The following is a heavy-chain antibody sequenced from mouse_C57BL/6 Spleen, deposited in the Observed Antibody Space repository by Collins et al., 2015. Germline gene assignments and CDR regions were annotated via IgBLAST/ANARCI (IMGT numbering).Heavy chain of an antibody. CDR2: IYIGNGYT. Sequence: TFTSYGINWVKQRPGQGLEWIGYIYIGNGYTEYNEKFKGKATLTSDTSSSTAYMQLSSLTSEDSAIYFCAIYYYGSRRRYFDVWGTGTTVTVSS. CDR3: AIYYYGSRRRYFDV. CDR1: TFTSYG. V-gene: IGHV1-58*01. D-gene: IGHD1-1*01. J-gene: IGHJ1*03.